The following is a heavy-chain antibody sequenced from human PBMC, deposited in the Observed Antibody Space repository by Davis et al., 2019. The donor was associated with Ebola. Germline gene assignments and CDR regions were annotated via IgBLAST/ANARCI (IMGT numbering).Heavy chain of an antibody. J-gene: IGHJ5*02. D-gene: IGHD3-10*01. V-gene: IGHV1-46*01. CDR2: INTSGGST. CDR3: ARERPLFGSGTKNWFDL. CDR1: GYTFSIYD. Sequence: AASVKVSCKASGYTFSIYDMHWVRQAPGQGLEWMGMINTSGGSTGYAQKFQSRVTMTMDTSTSTVYMELSSLRSEDTAVYYCARERPLFGSGTKNWFDLWGQGTLVTVSS.